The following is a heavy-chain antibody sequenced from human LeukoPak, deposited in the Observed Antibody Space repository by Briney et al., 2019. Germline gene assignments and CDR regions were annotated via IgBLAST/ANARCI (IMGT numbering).Heavy chain of an antibody. CDR2: INHSGST. V-gene: IGHV4-34*01. CDR3: ARDRGGDATDY. CDR1: GGSFSGYY. Sequence: SETLSLTCAVYGGSFSGYYWSWIRQPPGKGLGWIGEINHSGSTNYNPSLKSRVTISVDTSKNQFSLKLSSVTAADTAVYYCARDRGGDATDYWGQGTLVTVSS. J-gene: IGHJ4*02.